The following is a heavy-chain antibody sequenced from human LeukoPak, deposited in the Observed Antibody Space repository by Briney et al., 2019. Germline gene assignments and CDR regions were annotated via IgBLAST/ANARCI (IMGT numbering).Heavy chain of an antibody. CDR1: GGSISSYY. D-gene: IGHD3-22*01. CDR2: IYYSGST. Sequence: SETLSLTCTVSGGSISSYYWSWIRQPPGKGLEWIGYIYYSGSTNYNPSLKSRVTISVDTSKNQFSLKLSSVTAADTAVYYCARGWGGDSSGYWGYYFDYWGQGTLVTVSS. J-gene: IGHJ4*02. CDR3: ARGWGGDSSGYWGYYFDY. V-gene: IGHV4-59*12.